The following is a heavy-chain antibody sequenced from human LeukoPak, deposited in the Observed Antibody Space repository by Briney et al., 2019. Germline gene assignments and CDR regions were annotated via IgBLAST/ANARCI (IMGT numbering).Heavy chain of an antibody. D-gene: IGHD5-12*01. CDR3: ARESSGYDSTADY. CDR1: GGSISSYY. J-gene: IGHJ4*02. Sequence: SETLSLTCTVSGGSISSYYWSWIRQPPGKGLEWIGYIYYSGSTNYNPSLQSRVTISVDTSKNQFSLKLSSVTAADTAVYYCARESSGYDSTADYWGQGTLVTVSS. CDR2: IYYSGST. V-gene: IGHV4-59*12.